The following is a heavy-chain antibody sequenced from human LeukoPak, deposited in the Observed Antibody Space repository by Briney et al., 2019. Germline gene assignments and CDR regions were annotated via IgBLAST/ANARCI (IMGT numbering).Heavy chain of an antibody. CDR3: VRGIASSNSVAFQL. CDR2: LSGDGGTT. D-gene: IGHD1-1*01. V-gene: IGHV3-74*01. J-gene: IGHJ4*02. CDR1: DFTFSSHS. Sequence: GGSLRLSCAASDFTFSSHSMYWVRQAPGEGLVWVALLSGDGGTTSHADSVKGRFTISSDNAKNTLYLQMNRLRVEATALYYCVRGIASSNSVAFQLWRQGTLVTVSS.